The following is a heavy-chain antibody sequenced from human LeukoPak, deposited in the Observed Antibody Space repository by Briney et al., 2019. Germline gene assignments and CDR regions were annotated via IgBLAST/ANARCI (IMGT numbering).Heavy chain of an antibody. J-gene: IGHJ4*02. CDR2: MNPGSGNT. Sequence: GASVKVSCKASGYTFGSSDINWVRKATGQGLEWMGWMNPGSGNTGYAQRFQGRVTMTRDTSINTAYMELSGLRSEDTAIYYCARLSETAAYYYTSGYYFLGYWGQGTLVTVDS. D-gene: IGHD3-22*01. CDR1: GYTFGSSD. V-gene: IGHV1-8*02. CDR3: ARLSETAAYYYTSGYYFLGY.